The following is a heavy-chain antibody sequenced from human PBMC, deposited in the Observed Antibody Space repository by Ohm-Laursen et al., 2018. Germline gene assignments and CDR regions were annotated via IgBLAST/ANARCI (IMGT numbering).Heavy chain of an antibody. Sequence: ASVKVSCKVSGYTFTNYYMHWVRQAPGQGLEWMGIIIPSGGSTQYAQKFQGRVTMTRDTSTSTVYMELSSLRSEDTAVYYCAREGPGVCHFDYWGQGTLVTVSS. D-gene: IGHD3-10*01. V-gene: IGHV1-46*01. J-gene: IGHJ4*02. CDR1: GYTFTNYY. CDR2: IIPSGGST. CDR3: AREGPGVCHFDY.